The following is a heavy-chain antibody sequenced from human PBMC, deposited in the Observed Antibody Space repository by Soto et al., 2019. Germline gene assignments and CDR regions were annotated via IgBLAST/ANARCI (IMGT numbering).Heavy chain of an antibody. CDR3: ARVTLGDGYNWDYFDY. D-gene: IGHD5-12*01. CDR1: GGSISSYY. CDR2: IYYSGST. J-gene: IGHJ4*02. Sequence: ASETLSLTCTVSGGSISSYYWSWIRQPPGKGLEWIGYIYYSGSTNYNPSLKSRVTISVDTSKNQFSLKLSSVTAADTAVYYCARVTLGDGYNWDYFDYWGQGTLVTVSS. V-gene: IGHV4-59*01.